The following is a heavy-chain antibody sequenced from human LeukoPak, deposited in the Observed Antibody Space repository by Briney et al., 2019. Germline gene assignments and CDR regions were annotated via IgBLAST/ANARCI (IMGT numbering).Heavy chain of an antibody. CDR1: GGSISSGSYY. CDR3: ARSQYYDFWSGYYTPFDY. J-gene: IGHJ4*02. CDR2: IYTSGST. Sequence: PSQTLSLTCTVSGGSISSGSYYWRWLRQPAGRGLEWIGRIYTSGSTNYNPSLKRRVTISVDTSKKQFSLKLSSVTAADTAVYYCARSQYYDFWSGYYTPFDYWGQGTLVTVSS. D-gene: IGHD3-3*01. V-gene: IGHV4-61*02.